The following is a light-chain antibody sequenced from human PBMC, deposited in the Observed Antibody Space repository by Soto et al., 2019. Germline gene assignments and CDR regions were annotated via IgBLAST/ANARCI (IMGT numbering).Light chain of an antibody. CDR3: CSYSNSNDLV. Sequence: QSVLTQPPSASGSPGQSVTISCTGTSSDVGNYNSVSCYQQHPGKAPKLMIFDVSRRPSGVPHRFSGSKSGNTASLTVSGLQPEDEADYYCCSYSNSNDLVFGGGTKLTVL. CDR1: SSDVGNYNS. J-gene: IGLJ3*02. V-gene: IGLV2-8*01. CDR2: DVS.